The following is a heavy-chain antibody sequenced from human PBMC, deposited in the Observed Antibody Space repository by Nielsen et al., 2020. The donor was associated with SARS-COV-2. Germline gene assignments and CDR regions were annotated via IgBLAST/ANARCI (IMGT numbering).Heavy chain of an antibody. CDR3: ARDLTIFGVVTHAGMDV. D-gene: IGHD3-3*01. CDR1: GYTFTGYY. J-gene: IGHJ6*02. CDR2: INPNSGGT. V-gene: IGHV1-2*06. Sequence: ASVKVSCKASGYTFTGYYMHWVRQAPGQGLEWMGRINPNSGGTNYSQKFQGRVTITRDTSASTAYMELSSLRSEDTAVYYCARDLTIFGVVTHAGMDVWGQGTTVTVSS.